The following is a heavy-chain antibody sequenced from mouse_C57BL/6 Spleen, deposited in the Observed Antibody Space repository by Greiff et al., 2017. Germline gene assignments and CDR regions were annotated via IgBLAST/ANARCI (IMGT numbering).Heavy chain of an antibody. CDR2: IYPRSGNT. Sequence: QQSCKASGYTFTSYGISWVKQRTGQGLEWIGEIYPRSGNTYYNEKFKGKATLTADKSSSTAYMELRSLTSEDSAVYFCARRDYDYFDYWGQGTTLTVSS. J-gene: IGHJ2*01. V-gene: IGHV1-81*01. CDR1: GYTFTSYG. D-gene: IGHD2-4*01. CDR3: ARRDYDYFDY.